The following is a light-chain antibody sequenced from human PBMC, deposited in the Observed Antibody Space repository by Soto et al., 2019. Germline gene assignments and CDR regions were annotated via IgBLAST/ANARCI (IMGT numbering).Light chain of an antibody. CDR3: QQLNSYPH. CDR1: QGIRSY. J-gene: IGKJ5*01. Sequence: DIQLTQSPSFLSASVGDRVTITCRASQGIRSYLAWYQQKPGKAPNLLIYTASTLQSGVPSRFSGSESGTEFTLTISSLQPEDFATYYCQQLNSYPHFGQGTRLEIK. V-gene: IGKV1-9*01. CDR2: TAS.